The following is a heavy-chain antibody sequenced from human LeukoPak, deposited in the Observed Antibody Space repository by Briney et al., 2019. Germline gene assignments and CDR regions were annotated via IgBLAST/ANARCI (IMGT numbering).Heavy chain of an antibody. CDR3: ARQHGDYRPPYYYYMDV. CDR2: IYYSGST. J-gene: IGHJ6*03. V-gene: IGHV4-59*08. Sequence: PSETLSLTCTVSCCSIISYYWSWIRQPPGKGLEWIGYIYYSGSTKYNPSLKSRVTISLDTSKNQFSLKLNSVTAADTAVYYCARQHGDYRPPYYYYMDVWGKGTTVTVSS. CDR1: CCSIISYY. D-gene: IGHD4-17*01.